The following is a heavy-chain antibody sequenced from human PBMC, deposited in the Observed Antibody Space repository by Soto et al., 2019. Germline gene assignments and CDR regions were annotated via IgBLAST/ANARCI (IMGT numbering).Heavy chain of an antibody. CDR3: ARNNYYDILTGFDY. CDR2: IYYSGST. V-gene: IGHV4-59*08. J-gene: IGHJ4*02. Sequence: QVQLQESGPGLVKPSETLSLTCTVSGGSISSYYWSWIRQPPGKGLEWIGYIYYSGSTNYNPSLTSRVTISVDTSKNQFSLKLSSVTAADTAVYYCARNNYYDILTGFDYWGQGTLVTVSS. CDR1: GGSISSYY. D-gene: IGHD3-9*01.